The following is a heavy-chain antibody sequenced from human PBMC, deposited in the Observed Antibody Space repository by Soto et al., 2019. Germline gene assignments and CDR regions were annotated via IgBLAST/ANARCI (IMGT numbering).Heavy chain of an antibody. V-gene: IGHV3-74*01. J-gene: IGHJ4*02. Sequence: EVQLVESGGGLVQFGGSLRLSCAASGFTFSSYWMHWVRQVPGKGLVWVSRIKGDGTNTGYADSVKGRFTISRDNVKNTLYLQMNSLKAEDTAVYYGARGRSGYYGVHYWGQGTLVTVSS. CDR3: ARGRSGYYGVHY. CDR1: GFTFSSYW. D-gene: IGHD3-3*01. CDR2: IKGDGTNT.